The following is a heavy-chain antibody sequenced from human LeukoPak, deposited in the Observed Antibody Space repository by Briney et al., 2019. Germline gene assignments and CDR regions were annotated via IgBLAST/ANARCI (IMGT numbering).Heavy chain of an antibody. D-gene: IGHD6-19*01. J-gene: IGHJ4*02. CDR2: MNPNSGYT. CDR1: GYTFTTYD. Sequence: ASVTVSCKASGYTFTTYDINWVRQAAGQGLEWMGWMNPNSGYTVYAQKFQGRVTTTRDTSISTAYMELSSLRSEDTAVYYCARVAGSIDYWGQGTLVTVSS. V-gene: IGHV1-8*03. CDR3: ARVAGSIDY.